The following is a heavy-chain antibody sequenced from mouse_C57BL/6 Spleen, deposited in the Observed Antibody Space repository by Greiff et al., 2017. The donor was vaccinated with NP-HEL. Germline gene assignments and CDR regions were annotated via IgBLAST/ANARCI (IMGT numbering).Heavy chain of an antibody. CDR1: GYTFTDYY. CDR3: ARSGIYDRGMDY. Sequence: EVQLQQSGPELVKPGASVKISCKASGYTFTDYYMNWVKQSHGKSLEWIGDINPNNGGTSYNQKFKGKATLTVDKSSSTAYMELRSLTSEDSAVYYWARSGIYDRGMDYWGQGTSVTVSS. J-gene: IGHJ4*01. CDR2: INPNNGGT. D-gene: IGHD1-1*01. V-gene: IGHV1-26*01.